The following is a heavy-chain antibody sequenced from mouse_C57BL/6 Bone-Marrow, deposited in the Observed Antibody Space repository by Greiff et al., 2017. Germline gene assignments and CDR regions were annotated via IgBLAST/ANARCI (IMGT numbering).Heavy chain of an antibody. D-gene: IGHD2-1*01. V-gene: IGHV2-2*01. Sequence: VQLQQSGPGLVQPSQSLSITCTVSGFSLTSYGVHWVRQSPGKGLEWLGVIWSGGSTDYNAAFISRLSISKDNSKSQVFFKMSSLQADDTAIYYCARKGNYAWFAYWGQGTLVTVSA. CDR2: IWSGGST. CDR1: GFSLTSYG. CDR3: ARKGNYAWFAY. J-gene: IGHJ3*01.